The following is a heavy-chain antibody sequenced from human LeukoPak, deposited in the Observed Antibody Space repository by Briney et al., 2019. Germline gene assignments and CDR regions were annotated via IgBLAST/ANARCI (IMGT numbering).Heavy chain of an antibody. CDR3: ARSWAPGYCSSTTCYNFDY. CDR2: IYYSGRT. J-gene: IGHJ4*02. CDR1: GGSISSGDYY. D-gene: IGHD2-2*02. Sequence: PSETLSLTCTVSGGSISSGDYYWSWIRQPPGKGLEWIGYIYYSGRTYYNPSLKSRVTISVDTSKNEFSLKLSSVTAADTAVYYCARSWAPGYCSSTTCYNFDYWGQGTLVTVSS. V-gene: IGHV4-39*01.